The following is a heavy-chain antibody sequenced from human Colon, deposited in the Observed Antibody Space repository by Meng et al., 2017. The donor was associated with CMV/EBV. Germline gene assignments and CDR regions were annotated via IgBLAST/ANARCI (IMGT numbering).Heavy chain of an antibody. D-gene: IGHD6-13*01. J-gene: IGHJ4*02. CDR1: GGSFTGYS. V-gene: IGHV4-34*01. Sequence: VYGGSFTGYSWAWLRQPPGRGLEWTGEINHSGTTNYNPSLKSRVTISLDTSKNQVSLKLNSVTAADTAVYYCARGKRGYSSTWIDSWGQGTLVTVSS. CDR2: INHSGTT. CDR3: ARGKRGYSSTWIDS.